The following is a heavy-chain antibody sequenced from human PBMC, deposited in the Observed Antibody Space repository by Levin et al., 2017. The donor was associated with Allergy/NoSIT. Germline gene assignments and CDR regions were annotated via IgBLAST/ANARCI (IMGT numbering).Heavy chain of an antibody. CDR3: ARDKSYRDTGGSYDS. V-gene: IGHV1-2*02. D-gene: IGHD2-8*02. Sequence: ASVKVSCKASGYSFSDYYIHWVRQAPGQGLEWMGRINPNSGGTNYAQTFQGRVTMTRDTSTCSAYMELSRLTSDDTAVYYCARDKSYRDTGGSYDSWGRGTLVTVSS. CDR1: GYSFSDYY. CDR2: INPNSGGT. J-gene: IGHJ5*01.